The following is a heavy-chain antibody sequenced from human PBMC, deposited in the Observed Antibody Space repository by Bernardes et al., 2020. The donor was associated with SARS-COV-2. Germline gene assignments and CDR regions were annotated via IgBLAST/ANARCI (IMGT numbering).Heavy chain of an antibody. J-gene: IGHJ4*02. Sequence: SGPTLVKPTQTLTLTCSFSGFSLSTPEMGVGWIRQPPGKALEWLALIYWDGDKRYSSTLKSRLSITKYTSKNQVVLTMTNMDPVDTGTYYCAHLIATSGHFDYWGQGTLVNVSS. V-gene: IGHV2-5*02. CDR3: AHLIATSGHFDY. CDR1: GFSLSTPEMG. CDR2: IYWDGDK. D-gene: IGHD3-3*01.